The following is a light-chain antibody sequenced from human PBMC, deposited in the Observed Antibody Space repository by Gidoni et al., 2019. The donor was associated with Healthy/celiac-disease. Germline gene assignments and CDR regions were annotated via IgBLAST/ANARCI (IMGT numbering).Light chain of an antibody. J-gene: IGKJ2*02. CDR1: QSVSSSY. CDR2: GAS. V-gene: IGKV3-20*01. CDR3: QQYGSSPRRT. Sequence: EIVLTQSPGTLSLSPGERATLACRASQSVSSSYLAWYQQKPGQAPRLLIYGASSRATGIPDRFSGSGSGTDFTLTISILEPEDFAVYYCQQYGSSPRRTFXQXTKLEIK.